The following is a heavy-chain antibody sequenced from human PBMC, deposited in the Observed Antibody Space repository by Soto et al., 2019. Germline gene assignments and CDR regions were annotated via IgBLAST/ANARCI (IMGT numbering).Heavy chain of an antibody. V-gene: IGHV3-23*01. Sequence: EVQLLESGGGLVQPGGSLRLSCAVSGFTFSSHAMSWVRQAPGKGLECVSSITGSGDSTYYADSVKGRFTISRDKYKSTLYLQMNSLRAEDTAVNYCAKDLQFSGWLSAQTFDYWGQGTQVTVSS. J-gene: IGHJ4*02. CDR1: GFTFSSHA. D-gene: IGHD6-19*01. CDR2: ITGSGDST. CDR3: AKDLQFSGWLSAQTFDY.